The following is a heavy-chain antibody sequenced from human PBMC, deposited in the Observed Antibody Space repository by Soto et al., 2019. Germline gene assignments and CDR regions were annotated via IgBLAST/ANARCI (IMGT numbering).Heavy chain of an antibody. Sequence: SETLSLTCTVSGGSVSSGDYYWSWIRQPPGKGLEWIGYIYYSGNTNYNPSLKSRVIISVDTSKNLFSLKLTSVTAADTAVYYCARIPVDTSMISWLDPWGQGTLVTVLL. J-gene: IGHJ5*02. CDR2: IYYSGNT. V-gene: IGHV4-61*08. D-gene: IGHD5-18*01. CDR1: GGSVSSGDYY. CDR3: ARIPVDTSMISWLDP.